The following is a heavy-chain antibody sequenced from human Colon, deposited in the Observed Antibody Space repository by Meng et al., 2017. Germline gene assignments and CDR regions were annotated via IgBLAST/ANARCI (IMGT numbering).Heavy chain of an antibody. D-gene: IGHD3-10*01. CDR3: TTWYGEY. CDR2: TYYRSEWQN. CDR1: GDSVSSNRAL. J-gene: IGHJ4*02. V-gene: IGHV6-1*01. Sequence: QVQLQQSGPGLAKPSQPLSLTCAISGDSVSSNRALWHWVRQSPSRGLEWLGQTYYRSEWQNHYGVSVKSRITINADTSRNHFSLHLNSVTPEDTAVYYCTTWYGEYWGQGTLVTVSS.